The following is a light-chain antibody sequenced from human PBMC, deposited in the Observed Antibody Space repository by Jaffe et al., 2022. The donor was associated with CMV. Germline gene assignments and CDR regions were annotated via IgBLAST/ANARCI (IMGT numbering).Light chain of an antibody. V-gene: IGKV3-15*01. Sequence: IVMTQSPATLSVSPGERATLSCRASQSVSSNLAWYQQKPGQAPRLLLYGASARATGIPARFSGSGSGTEFTLTISSLQSEDFAIYYCQHYNNWPYTFGQGTKLEIK. J-gene: IGKJ2*01. CDR2: GAS. CDR1: QSVSSN. CDR3: QHYNNWPYT.